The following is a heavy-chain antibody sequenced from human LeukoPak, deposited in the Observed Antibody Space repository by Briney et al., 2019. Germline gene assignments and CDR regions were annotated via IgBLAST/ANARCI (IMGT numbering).Heavy chain of an antibody. CDR3: AGQRYYYDSSGPYFDY. J-gene: IGHJ4*02. V-gene: IGHV3-53*01. CDR1: GFTISSNY. Sequence: SGGSLRLSCAASGFTISSNYMSCVRQGPGKGLEWVSLVYSGGYTYYADSVKGRFTISRDNSKNTLYLQMNSLRGEDTAVYYCAGQRYYYDSSGPYFDYWSQGTLVTVSS. D-gene: IGHD3-22*01. CDR2: VYSGGYT.